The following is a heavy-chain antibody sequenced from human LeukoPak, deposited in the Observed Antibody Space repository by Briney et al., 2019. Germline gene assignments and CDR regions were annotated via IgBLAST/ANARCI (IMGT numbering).Heavy chain of an antibody. D-gene: IGHD3-9*01. CDR2: IYHSGST. J-gene: IGHJ4*02. Sequence: PSETLSLTCTVSGYSISSGYYWGWIRQPPGKGLEWIGSIYHSGSTYYNPSLKSRVTISVDTSKNQFSLKLSSVTAADTAVYYCARKTLRYFDRPYYFDYWGQGTLVTVSS. CDR3: ARKTLRYFDRPYYFDY. V-gene: IGHV4-38-2*02. CDR1: GYSISSGYY.